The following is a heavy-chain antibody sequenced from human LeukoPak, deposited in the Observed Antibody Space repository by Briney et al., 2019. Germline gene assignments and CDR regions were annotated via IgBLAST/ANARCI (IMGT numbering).Heavy chain of an antibody. J-gene: IGHJ4*02. Sequence: GGSLRLSCAASGFTSHTFTMNWVRQAPGKGLEWVSAIRSSSSSIYYADSVKGRFTISRDNSKNSLYLQMNSLTAEDTAVYYCARAGSVTSPVDYWGRGTLVFVSS. D-gene: IGHD2-21*02. CDR1: GFTSHTFT. CDR3: ARAGSVTSPVDY. CDR2: IRSSSSSI. V-gene: IGHV3-21*01.